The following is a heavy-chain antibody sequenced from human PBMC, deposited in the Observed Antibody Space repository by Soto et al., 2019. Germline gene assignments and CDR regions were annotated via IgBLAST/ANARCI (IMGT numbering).Heavy chain of an antibody. CDR2: IKSKTDGGTT. CDR1: GFTFSNAW. V-gene: IGHV3-15*07. D-gene: IGHD3-16*01. CDR3: TTDRIMITFGGVPGLDY. Sequence: PGGSLRLSCAASGFTFSNAWMNWVRQAPGKGLEWVGRIKSKTDGGTTDYAAPVKGRFTISRDDSKNTLYLQMNSLKTEDTAVYYCTTDRIMITFGGVPGLDYWGQGTLVTVSS. J-gene: IGHJ4*02.